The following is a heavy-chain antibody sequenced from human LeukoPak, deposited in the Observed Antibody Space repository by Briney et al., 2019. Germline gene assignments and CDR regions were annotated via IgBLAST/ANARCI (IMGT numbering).Heavy chain of an antibody. CDR2: IIPIFGTA. J-gene: IGHJ1*01. CDR1: GGTFSSYA. D-gene: IGHD3-22*01. V-gene: IGHV1-69*13. CDR3: ARDALGDSSGEGYFQH. Sequence: GASVKVSCKASGGTFSSYAISWVRQAPGQGLEWMGGIIPIFGTANYAQKFQGRVTTTADESTSTAYMELSSLRSEDTAVYYCARDALGDSSGEGYFQHWGQGTLVTVSS.